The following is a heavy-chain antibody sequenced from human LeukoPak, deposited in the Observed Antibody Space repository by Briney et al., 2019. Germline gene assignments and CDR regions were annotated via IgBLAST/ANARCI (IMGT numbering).Heavy chain of an antibody. CDR3: DRSPGHSSSWSYYFDY. CDR1: GFTFSDHY. V-gene: IGHV3-72*01. Sequence: GGSLRLSCAASGFTFSDHYMDWVRQAPGKGLEWVGRSRNKVNSYTTEYAAPVKGRFTISRDDSKSSVYLQMNSLKTEDTAVYFCDRSPGHSSSWSYYFDYWGQGTLVTVSS. J-gene: IGHJ4*02. CDR2: SRNKVNSYTT. D-gene: IGHD6-13*01.